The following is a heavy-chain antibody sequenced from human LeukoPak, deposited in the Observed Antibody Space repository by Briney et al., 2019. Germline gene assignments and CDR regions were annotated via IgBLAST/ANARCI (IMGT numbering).Heavy chain of an antibody. CDR1: GGSISSSSYY. V-gene: IGHV4-39*07. J-gene: IGHJ6*03. CDR2: IYYSGST. D-gene: IGHD2-2*01. Sequence: SETLSLTCTVSGGSISSSSYYWGWIRQPPGKGLEWIGSIYYSGSTYYNPSLKSRVTISVDTSKNQFSLKLSSVTAADTAVYYCARGAALVSYYMDVWGKGTTVTVSS. CDR3: ARGAALVSYYMDV.